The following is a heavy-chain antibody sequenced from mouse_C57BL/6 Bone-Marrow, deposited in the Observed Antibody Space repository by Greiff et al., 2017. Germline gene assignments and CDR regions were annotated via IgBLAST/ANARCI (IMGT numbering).Heavy chain of an antibody. CDR2: IYPGGGYT. Sequence: VKVVESGAELVRPGTSVKMSCKASGYTFTNYWIGWAKQRPGHGLEWIGDIYPGGGYTNYNEKFKGKAILTADKSSSTAYMQFSSLTSEDSAIYYCARTFYYGYDAGFAYWGQGTLVTVSA. V-gene: IGHV1-63*01. J-gene: IGHJ3*01. CDR3: ARTFYYGYDAGFAY. CDR1: GYTFTNYW. D-gene: IGHD2-2*01.